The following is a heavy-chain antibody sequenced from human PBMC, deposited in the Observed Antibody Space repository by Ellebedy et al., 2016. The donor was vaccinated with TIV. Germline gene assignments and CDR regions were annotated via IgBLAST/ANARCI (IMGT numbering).Heavy chain of an antibody. CDR1: GYTFTGYY. J-gene: IGHJ5*02. V-gene: IGHV1-2*02. Sequence: AASVKVSCKASGYTFTGYYMHWVRQAPGQGLEWMGWINPNSGGTNYAQKFQGRVTMTRDTSISTAYMELSRLRSDDTAVYYCARSRGRGLNNWFDPWGQGTLVTVSS. CDR3: ARSRGRGLNNWFDP. CDR2: INPNSGGT. D-gene: IGHD3-10*01.